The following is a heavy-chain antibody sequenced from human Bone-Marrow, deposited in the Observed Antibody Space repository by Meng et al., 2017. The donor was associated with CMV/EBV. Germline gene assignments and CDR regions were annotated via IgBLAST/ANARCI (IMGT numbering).Heavy chain of an antibody. Sequence: ASVKVSCKASGYTFTSYGISWVRQAPGQGLEWMGWISAYNGNTNYAQKLQGRVTMTTDTSTSTAYMELRSLRSEDTAVYYCAHVEVVVVPAAANYYYYGIDVWGQGTTVTVSS. CDR1: GYTFTSYG. V-gene: IGHV1-18*01. CDR3: AHVEVVVVPAAANYYYYGIDV. D-gene: IGHD2-2*01. J-gene: IGHJ6*02. CDR2: ISAYNGNT.